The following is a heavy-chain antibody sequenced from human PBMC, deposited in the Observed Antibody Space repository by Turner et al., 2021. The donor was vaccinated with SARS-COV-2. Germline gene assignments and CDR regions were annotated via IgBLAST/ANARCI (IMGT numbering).Heavy chain of an antibody. CDR3: ARDLNYYGMDV. Sequence: EVQLVESGGGLVQPGGSLRLSCADSGLTVSSNYMSWVRQAPGKGLEWVSVMYSGGSTYYADSVKGRFTISRHNSKNTLYLQMNSLRAEDTAVYYCARDLNYYGMDVWGQGTTVTVSS. V-gene: IGHV3-53*04. J-gene: IGHJ6*02. CDR1: GLTVSSNY. CDR2: MYSGGST. D-gene: IGHD3-9*01.